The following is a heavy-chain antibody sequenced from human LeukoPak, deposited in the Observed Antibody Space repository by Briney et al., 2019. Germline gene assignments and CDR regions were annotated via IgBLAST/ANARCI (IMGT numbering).Heavy chain of an antibody. Sequence: SETLSLTCTVSGYSISSGYYWGWIRQPPGKGLEWIGSIYHSGSTYYNPSLKSRVTISVDTSKNQFSLKLSSVTAADTAVYYCARHRYDYVWGSYRYTGFDYWGQGTLVTVSS. J-gene: IGHJ4*02. V-gene: IGHV4-38-2*02. CDR3: ARHRYDYVWGSYRYTGFDY. D-gene: IGHD3-16*02. CDR1: GYSISSGYY. CDR2: IYHSGST.